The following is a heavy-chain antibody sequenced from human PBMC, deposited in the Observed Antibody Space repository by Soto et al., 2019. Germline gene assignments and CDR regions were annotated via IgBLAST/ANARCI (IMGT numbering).Heavy chain of an antibody. Sequence: EVQLVESGGGLVQPGGSLKLSCAASGFTFSGSAMHWVRQASGKGLEWVGRIRSKANSYATAYAASVKGRFTISRDDSKNTAYLQMNSLKTEDTAVYYCTSTAFGYDYYYGMDVWGQGTTVTVSS. CDR1: GFTFSGSA. CDR2: IRSKANSYAT. D-gene: IGHD2-21*02. CDR3: TSTAFGYDYYYGMDV. J-gene: IGHJ6*02. V-gene: IGHV3-73*01.